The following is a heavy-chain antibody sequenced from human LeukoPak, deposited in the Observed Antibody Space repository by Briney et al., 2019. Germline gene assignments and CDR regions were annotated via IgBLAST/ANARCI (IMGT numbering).Heavy chain of an antibody. J-gene: IGHJ4*02. D-gene: IGHD3-22*01. Sequence: ASVKVSCMASGYTFTSYDINGVRQATGQGLEWMGWMNPNSGNTGYAQKFQGRVTITRNTSISTAYMELSSLRSEDTAVYYCARALKGYYDIRYWGQGTLVTVSS. CDR2: MNPNSGNT. V-gene: IGHV1-8*03. CDR1: GYTFTSYD. CDR3: ARALKGYYDIRY.